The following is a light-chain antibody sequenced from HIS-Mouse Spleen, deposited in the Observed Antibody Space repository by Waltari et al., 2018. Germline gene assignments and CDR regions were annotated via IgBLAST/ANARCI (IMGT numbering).Light chain of an antibody. CDR3: CSYAGSSTSGV. CDR1: SSDVGSYNL. Sequence: QSALTQPASVSGSPGQSITISCTGTSSDVGSYNLVSWYPQHPGKAPKLMIYEGSKRPSGVSNRFSGSKSGNTASLTISGLQAEDEADYYCCSYAGSSTSGVFGGGTKLTVL. CDR2: EGS. J-gene: IGLJ2*01. V-gene: IGLV2-23*01.